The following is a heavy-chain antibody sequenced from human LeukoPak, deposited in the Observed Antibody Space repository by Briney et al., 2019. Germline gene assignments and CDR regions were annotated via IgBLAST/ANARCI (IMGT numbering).Heavy chain of an antibody. CDR3: ARDGGDDYGDPQYYFDY. CDR2: IIPIFGTA. CDR1: GVTSSSYA. V-gene: IGHV1-69*13. J-gene: IGHJ4*02. Sequence: GASVKLSCKASGVTSSSYAISWVRQAPGQGLEWIGGIIPIFGTANYAQKFQGRVTITADESTSTAYMELSSLRSEDTAVYYCARDGGDDYGDPQYYFDYWGQGTLVTVSS. D-gene: IGHD4-17*01.